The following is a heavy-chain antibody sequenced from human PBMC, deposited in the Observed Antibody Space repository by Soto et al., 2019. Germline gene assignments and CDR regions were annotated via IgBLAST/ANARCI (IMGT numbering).Heavy chain of an antibody. Sequence: EVQLVESGGGLVQPGGSLRLSCAASGFTVSSNYMSWVRQATGKGLEWVSVIYSGGSTYYADSVKGRFTISRHNSKNKLYLQMNSLRAEDPAVYYCASSGSYYTVEDYWGQGTLVTVSS. CDR3: ASSGSYYTVEDY. D-gene: IGHD3-10*01. J-gene: IGHJ4*02. V-gene: IGHV3-53*04. CDR2: IYSGGST. CDR1: GFTVSSNY.